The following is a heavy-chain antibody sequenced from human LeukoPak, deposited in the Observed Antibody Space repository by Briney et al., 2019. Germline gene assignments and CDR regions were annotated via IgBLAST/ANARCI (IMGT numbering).Heavy chain of an antibody. CDR3: ARQVVAVAGTGYFDY. D-gene: IGHD6-19*01. Sequence: SETLSLTCTVSAGSIRSSSYYWCWIRQPPGKGLEWIGSIYYSGSTYYNASLKSRGTISVDTSKNQFSLKLNSVTAADSAVYFCARQVVAVAGTGYFDYWGQGTLVTVSS. CDR2: IYYSGST. V-gene: IGHV4-39*01. J-gene: IGHJ4*02. CDR1: AGSIRSSSYY.